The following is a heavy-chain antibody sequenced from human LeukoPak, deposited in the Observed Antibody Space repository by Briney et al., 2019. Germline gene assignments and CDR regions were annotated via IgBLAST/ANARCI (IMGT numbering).Heavy chain of an antibody. CDR3: AKRASPPYYFDY. Sequence: PGGSLRLSCAASGFTFSSYAMSWVRQAPGKGLEWVSAISTSGGSTYYADSVKGRFTISRDNSKNTLYLQMNSLSAEDTAVYYCAKRASPPYYFDYGGEGTLVTVSS. J-gene: IGHJ4*02. CDR1: GFTFSSYA. V-gene: IGHV3-23*01. CDR2: ISTSGGST.